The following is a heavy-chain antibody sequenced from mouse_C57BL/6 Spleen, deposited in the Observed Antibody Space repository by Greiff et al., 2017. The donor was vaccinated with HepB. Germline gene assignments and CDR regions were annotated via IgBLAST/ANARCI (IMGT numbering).Heavy chain of an antibody. CDR1: GYTFTSYG. CDR2: IYPRSGNT. D-gene: IGHD1-1*01. V-gene: IGHV1-81*01. J-gene: IGHJ4*01. CDR3: ARRIDTTVVLYYAMDY. Sequence: QVQLKQSGAELARPGASVKLSCKASGYTFTSYGISWVKQRTGQGLEWIGEIYPRSGNTYYNEKFKGKATLTADKSSSTAYMELRSRTSEDSAVYFCARRIDTTVVLYYAMDYWGQGTSVTVAS.